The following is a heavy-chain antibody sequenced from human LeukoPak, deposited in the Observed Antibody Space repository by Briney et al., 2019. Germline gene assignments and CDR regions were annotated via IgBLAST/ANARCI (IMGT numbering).Heavy chain of an antibody. CDR2: ISSSGSTI. V-gene: IGHV3-48*03. CDR1: GFTFSSYE. CDR3: AKDRGTYYYDSSGYYYWIY. J-gene: IGHJ4*02. D-gene: IGHD3-22*01. Sequence: GGSLRLSCAASGFTFSSYEMNWVRQAPGKGLEWVSYISSSGSTIYYADSVKGRFTISRDNSKNTLYLQMNSLRAEDTAVYYCAKDRGTYYYDSSGYYYWIYWGQGTLVTVSS.